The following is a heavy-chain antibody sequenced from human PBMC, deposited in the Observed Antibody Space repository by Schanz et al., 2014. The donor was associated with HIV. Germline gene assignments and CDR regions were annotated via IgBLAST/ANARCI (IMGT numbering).Heavy chain of an antibody. CDR1: GFTFSSYS. Sequence: EVQLVESGGGLVQPGGSLRLSCAASGFTFSSYSMNWVRQAPGKGLEWVSYISSSSTTIYYADSVKGRFTISKDNAETSLYLQMNSLRDEDTAVYYCARVSRSSSCLDYWGQGTLVTVSS. V-gene: IGHV3-48*02. CDR2: ISSSSTTI. CDR3: ARVSRSSSCLDY. D-gene: IGHD6-13*01. J-gene: IGHJ4*02.